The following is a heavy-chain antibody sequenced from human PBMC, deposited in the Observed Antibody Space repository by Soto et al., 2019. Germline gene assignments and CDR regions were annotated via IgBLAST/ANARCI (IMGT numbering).Heavy chain of an antibody. CDR2: ISYDGSNK. D-gene: IGHD6-13*01. CDR3: ARDHQQLGPYYYYGMDV. V-gene: IGHV3-30-3*01. Sequence: GGSLRLSCAASGFTFSSYAMHWVRQAPGKGLEWVAVISYDGSNKYYADSVKGRFTISRDNSKNTLYLQMNSLRAEDTAVYYCARDHQQLGPYYYYGMDVWGQGTTVPVSS. CDR1: GFTFSSYA. J-gene: IGHJ6*02.